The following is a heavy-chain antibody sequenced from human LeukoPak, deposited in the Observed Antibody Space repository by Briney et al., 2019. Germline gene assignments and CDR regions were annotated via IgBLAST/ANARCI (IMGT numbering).Heavy chain of an antibody. CDR2: IIPIFGIA. CDR1: GGTFSSYA. D-gene: IGHD1-1*01. V-gene: IGHV1-69*04. CDR3: ARDHDLERFTGKLNWFDP. J-gene: IGHJ5*02. Sequence: GASVKVSCKASGGTFSSYAISWVRQAPGQGLEWMGRIIPIFGIANYAQKFQGRVTITADKSTSTAYMELSSLRSEDTAVYYCARDHDLERFTGKLNWFDPWGQGTLVTVSS.